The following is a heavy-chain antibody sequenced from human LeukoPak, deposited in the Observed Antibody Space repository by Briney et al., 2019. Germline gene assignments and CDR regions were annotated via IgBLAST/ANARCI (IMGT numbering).Heavy chain of an antibody. V-gene: IGHV3-30-3*01. D-gene: IGHD3-22*01. J-gene: IGHJ4*02. CDR3: AKAPYYYDSSGYYCDY. CDR2: ISYDGSNK. Sequence: PGGSLRLSCAASGFTFSSYAMHWVRQAPGKGLEWAAVISYDGSNKYYADSVKGRFTISRDNSKNTLYLQMNSLRAEDTAVYYCAKAPYYYDSSGYYCDYWGQGTLVTVSS. CDR1: GFTFSSYA.